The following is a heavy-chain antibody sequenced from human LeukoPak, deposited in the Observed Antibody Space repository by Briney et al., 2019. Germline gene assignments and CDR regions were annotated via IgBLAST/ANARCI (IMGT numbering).Heavy chain of an antibody. D-gene: IGHD2-2*02. CDR1: GFTFSSYW. Sequence: GGSLRLSCAASGFTFSSYWMSWVRQAPGKGLEWVANIKQEGSEKYYVDSVKGRFTISRDNAKNSLYLQMNSLRAEDTAVYYCARDRGGRYCSSTSCHIRDYWGQGTLVTVSS. V-gene: IGHV3-7*01. CDR3: ARDRGGRYCSSTSCHIRDY. J-gene: IGHJ4*02. CDR2: IKQEGSEK.